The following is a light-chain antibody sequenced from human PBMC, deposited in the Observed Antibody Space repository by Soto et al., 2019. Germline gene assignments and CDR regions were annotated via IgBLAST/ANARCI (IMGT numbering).Light chain of an antibody. CDR3: SSSSTTNILV. CDR1: SSDVGAYEH. CDR2: DVN. Sequence: QSVLTQPASVSGSPGQSVTISCTGASSDVGAYEHVSWYQQHPGRAPKLILYDVNNRPSGVSNHFSGSTSGNTASLVISGLQANDDADYYCSSSSTTNILVFGSGTKVTVL. V-gene: IGLV2-14*03. J-gene: IGLJ1*01.